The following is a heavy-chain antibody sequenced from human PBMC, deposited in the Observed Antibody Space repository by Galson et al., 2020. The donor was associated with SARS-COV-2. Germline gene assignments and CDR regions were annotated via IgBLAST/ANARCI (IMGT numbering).Heavy chain of an antibody. D-gene: IGHD6-13*01. Sequence: ASVKVSCKASGYTFTSYDINWVRQATGQGLEWMGWMNPNSGNTGYAQKFQGRVTMTRNTSISTAYMELSSLGSEDTAVYYCARLRVASSSWYDHYYYGMDVWGQGTTVTVSS. V-gene: IGHV1-8*01. CDR2: MNPNSGNT. J-gene: IGHJ6*02. CDR1: GYTFTSYD. CDR3: ARLRVASSSWYDHYYYGMDV.